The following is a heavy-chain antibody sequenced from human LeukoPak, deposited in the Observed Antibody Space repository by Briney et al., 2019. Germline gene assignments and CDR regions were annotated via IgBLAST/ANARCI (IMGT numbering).Heavy chain of an antibody. Sequence: ASVKVSCKASAYTFTGYFMHWVRQAPGQGLEWMGWISAYNGNTNYAQKLQGRVTMTTDTSTSTAYMELRSLRSDDTAVYYCARAVYYDSSGYFDYWGQGTLVTVSS. J-gene: IGHJ4*02. D-gene: IGHD3-22*01. CDR3: ARAVYYDSSGYFDY. V-gene: IGHV1-18*04. CDR1: AYTFTGYF. CDR2: ISAYNGNT.